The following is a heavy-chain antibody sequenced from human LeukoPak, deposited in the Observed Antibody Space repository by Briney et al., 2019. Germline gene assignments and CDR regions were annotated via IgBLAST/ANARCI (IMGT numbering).Heavy chain of an antibody. Sequence: SGTLSLTCAVSGGSITSSNWWTWVRQPPGKGLEWIGEIYYSGSTNYNPSLKSRVTMSADTSKNHFSLNLISVTTADTAVYYCARGGYFYDGSGYLDLDYWGQGILVTVSS. J-gene: IGHJ4*02. CDR2: IYYSGST. CDR3: ARGGYFYDGSGYLDLDY. D-gene: IGHD3-22*01. CDR1: GGSITSSNW. V-gene: IGHV4-4*02.